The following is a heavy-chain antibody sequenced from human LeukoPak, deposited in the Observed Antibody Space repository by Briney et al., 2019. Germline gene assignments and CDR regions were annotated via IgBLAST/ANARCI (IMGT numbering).Heavy chain of an antibody. CDR3: ARGPRYYYLH. CDR2: INHSGST. CDR1: GGSFSGYY. J-gene: IGHJ4*02. Sequence: SETLSLTCAVYGGSFSGYYWSWIRQPPGKGLEWIGEINHSGSTYYNPSLKSRVTISVDTSKNQFSLKLSSVTAADTAVYYCARGPRYYYLHWGQGTLVTVSS. V-gene: IGHV4-34*01. D-gene: IGHD3-22*01.